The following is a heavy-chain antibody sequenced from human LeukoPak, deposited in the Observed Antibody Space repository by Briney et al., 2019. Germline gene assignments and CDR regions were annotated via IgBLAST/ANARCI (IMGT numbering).Heavy chain of an antibody. CDR3: ARGTYYYDSSGQLPHDY. D-gene: IGHD3-22*01. CDR1: GYTFTGYY. J-gene: IGHJ4*02. Sequence: ASVKVSCKASGYTFTGYYMHWVRQAPGQGLEWMGWINPNSGGTNYAQKLQGRVTMTTDTSTSTAYMELRSLRSDDTAVYYCARGTYYYDSSGQLPHDYWGQGTLVTVSS. V-gene: IGHV1-2*02. CDR2: INPNSGGT.